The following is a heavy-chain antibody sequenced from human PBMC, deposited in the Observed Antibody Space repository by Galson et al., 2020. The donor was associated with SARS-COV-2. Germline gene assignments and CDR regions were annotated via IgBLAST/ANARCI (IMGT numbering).Heavy chain of an antibody. D-gene: IGHD4-4*01. J-gene: IGHJ6*02. CDR3: ARELLTTVTTQEGAGYYYDGMDV. Sequence: ETSETLSLTCAVYGGSFSGYYWSWIRQPPGKGLEWIGEINHSGSTNYNPSLQSRVTISVDTSKNQFSLKLSSVTAADTAVYYCARELLTTVTTQEGAGYYYDGMDVWGQGTTVTVSS. CDR2: INHSGST. CDR1: GGSFSGYY. V-gene: IGHV4-34*01.